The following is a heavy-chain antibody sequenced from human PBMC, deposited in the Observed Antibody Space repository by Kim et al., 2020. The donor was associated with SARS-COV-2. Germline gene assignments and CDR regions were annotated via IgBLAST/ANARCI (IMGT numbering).Heavy chain of an antibody. J-gene: IGHJ4*02. V-gene: IGHV1-46*01. CDR2: INPTSGTT. Sequence: ASVKVSCKASGYTFTTYYIHWVRQAPGQGLEWMGIINPTSGTTTYAQRFQGRVTMTRDTSTSTVYMELSSLRSEDTAVYYCARMGAVAGEIDYWGQGTLVTVSS. CDR1: GYTFTTYY. CDR3: ARMGAVAGEIDY. D-gene: IGHD6-13*01.